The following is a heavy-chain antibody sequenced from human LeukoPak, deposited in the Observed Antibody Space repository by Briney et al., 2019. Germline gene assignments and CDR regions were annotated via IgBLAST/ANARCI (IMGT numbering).Heavy chain of an antibody. V-gene: IGHV3-74*01. CDR3: TGDWDHYDFDS. J-gene: IGHJ5*01. CDR1: GFTFSRHY. CDR2: VNGVGTDK. Sequence: GGSLRLPCAASGFTFSRHYMHWVRQAPGKGLVWVSRVNGVGTDKIYADSVKGRFTISRDNAKNTLYLQMNSLRVEDTAMYYCTGDWDHYDFDSWGQGVLVTVSS. D-gene: IGHD3-3*01.